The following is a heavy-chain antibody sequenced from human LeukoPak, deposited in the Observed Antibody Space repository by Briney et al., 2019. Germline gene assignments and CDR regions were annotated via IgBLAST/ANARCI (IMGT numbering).Heavy chain of an antibody. J-gene: IGHJ3*02. CDR2: IYYSGST. Sequence: SETLSLTCTVSGDSISGSSDYWGWIRQPPGKGLEWIGSIYYSGSTYYNPSLKSRVTISVDTSKNQFSLKLSSVTAADTAVYYCARDRSRYYDSSGYLTNDAFDIWGQGTMVTVSS. CDR3: ARDRSRYYDSSGYLTNDAFDI. V-gene: IGHV4-39*07. D-gene: IGHD3-22*01. CDR1: GDSISGSSDY.